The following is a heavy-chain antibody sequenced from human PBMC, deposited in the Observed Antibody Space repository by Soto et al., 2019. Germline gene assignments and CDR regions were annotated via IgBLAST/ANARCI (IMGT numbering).Heavy chain of an antibody. CDR3: VKDGEMAPTPFFDY. J-gene: IGHJ4*02. Sequence: PRLSCSASGFTFSSYAMHWVRQAPGKGLEYVSAISSNGGSTYYADSVKGRFTISRDNSKNTLYLQMSSLRAEDTAVYYCVKDGEMAPTPFFDYWGQRTLVTVSS. V-gene: IGHV3-64D*06. CDR1: GFTFSSYA. CDR2: ISSNGGST. D-gene: IGHD3-3*01.